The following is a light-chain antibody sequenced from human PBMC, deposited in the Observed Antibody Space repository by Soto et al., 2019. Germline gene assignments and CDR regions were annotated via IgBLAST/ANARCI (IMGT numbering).Light chain of an antibody. V-gene: IGLV2-23*02. CDR3: CSYVGSASFL. Sequence: QSALTQPASVSGSPGQSITISCNGTSGDVGSYNLVSWYQQYPGKAPKLMIYDVNKRPSGVSNRFSGSKSGNAASLTISGLQAEDEADYYCCSYVGSASFLFGGGTKLTVL. CDR1: SGDVGSYNL. CDR2: DVN. J-gene: IGLJ2*01.